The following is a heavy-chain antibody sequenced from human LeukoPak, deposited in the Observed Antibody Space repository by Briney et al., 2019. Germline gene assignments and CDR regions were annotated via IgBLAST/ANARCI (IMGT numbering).Heavy chain of an antibody. V-gene: IGHV3-74*01. CDR1: GFTFSSYW. CDR2: INSDGSST. Sequence: GGSLRLSCAASGFTFSSYWMHWGRQAPGKGLGWISRINSDGSSTSYADSVKGRFTISRDNAKKTLYLQMNSLRAEDTAVYYCARDSRGIAAQTTFDYWGQGTLVTVSS. CDR3: ARDSRGIAAQTTFDY. D-gene: IGHD6-13*01. J-gene: IGHJ4*02.